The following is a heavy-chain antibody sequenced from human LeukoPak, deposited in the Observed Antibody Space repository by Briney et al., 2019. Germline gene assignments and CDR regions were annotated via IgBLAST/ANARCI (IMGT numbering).Heavy chain of an antibody. Sequence: SETLSLTCTVSGGSISSSSYFWGWIRQPPEKGLEWIGSIYYSGSSYYNPSLKSRVTISVDTSKNQFSLKLSSVTAADTAVYYCARDEDIWGQGTMVTVSS. CDR1: GGSISSSSYF. CDR2: IYYSGSS. J-gene: IGHJ3*02. CDR3: ARDEDI. V-gene: IGHV4-39*07.